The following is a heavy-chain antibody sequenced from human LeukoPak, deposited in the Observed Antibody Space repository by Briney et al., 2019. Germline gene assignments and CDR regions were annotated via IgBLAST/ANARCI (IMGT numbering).Heavy chain of an antibody. CDR2: ISTYNGNT. CDR3: ARDKNWDLEY. J-gene: IGHJ4*02. D-gene: IGHD7-27*01. V-gene: IGHV1-18*01. Sequence: ASVKVSLKSPVYTYTSYGISWMRPGPGQGLEWMGWISTYNGNTNYAQNLQGRVTMTTDTSTSTAYMELRSLKSDDTAVYYCARDKNWDLEYWGQGTLVTVSS. CDR1: VYTYTSYG.